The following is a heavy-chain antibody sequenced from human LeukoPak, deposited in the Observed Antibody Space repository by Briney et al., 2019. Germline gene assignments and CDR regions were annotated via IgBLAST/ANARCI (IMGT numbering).Heavy chain of an antibody. CDR2: IYTSGST. CDR1: GGSISSYY. Sequence: PSETLSLTCTVSGGSISSYYWSWVRQPAGKGLEWIGRIYTSGSTNYNPSLKSRVTMSVDTSKNQFSLKLSSVTAADTAVYYCARVRVGGNYYYYYYMDVWGKGTTVTVSS. J-gene: IGHJ6*03. V-gene: IGHV4-4*07. CDR3: ARVRVGGNYYYYYYMDV.